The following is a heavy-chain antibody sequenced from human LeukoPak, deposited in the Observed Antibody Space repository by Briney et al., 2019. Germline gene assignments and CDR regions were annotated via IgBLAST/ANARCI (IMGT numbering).Heavy chain of an antibody. CDR2: IYTSGNT. D-gene: IGHD1-26*01. Sequence: SETLSLTCTVSGGSISSDSFYWSWIRQPAGKGLEWIGRIYTSGNTKYNPSLNSRVTISLDSSKNQFSLDLTSVTAADTAVYYCARVWEGATDAFDIWGQGTMVTVSS. J-gene: IGHJ3*02. CDR1: GGSISSDSFY. CDR3: ARVWEGATDAFDI. V-gene: IGHV4-61*02.